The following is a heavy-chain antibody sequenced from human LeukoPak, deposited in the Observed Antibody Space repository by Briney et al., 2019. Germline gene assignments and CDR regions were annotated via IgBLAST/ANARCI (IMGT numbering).Heavy chain of an antibody. V-gene: IGHV3-23*01. J-gene: IGHJ6*03. CDR2: ISGTDGYT. CDR3: ARDPYSGGYGAYYYYMDV. CDR1: GFIFSSCA. Sequence: PGGSLRLSCAASGFIFSSCAMSWVRQAPGTGLEWVSGISGTDGYTYYADSVRGRFTISRDNAENSLYLQMNSLRDEDTAVYYCARDPYSGGYGAYYYYMDVWGKGTTVTVSS. D-gene: IGHD6-19*01.